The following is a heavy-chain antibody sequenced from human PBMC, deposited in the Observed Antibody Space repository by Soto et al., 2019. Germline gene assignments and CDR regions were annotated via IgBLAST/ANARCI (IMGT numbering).Heavy chain of an antibody. J-gene: IGHJ4*02. Sequence: SGPTLVNPTQTLTLTCAFSGFSLSTTGMCVSWIRQPPGKALEWLALIDWADDKYYSTSLKTRLTISKDTSKNQVVLTMTNVEPVDTATYFCSRAVGGFTYGYPDYWGQGTLVTVSS. CDR2: IDWADDK. D-gene: IGHD5-18*01. CDR3: SRAVGGFTYGYPDY. CDR1: GFSLSTTGMC. V-gene: IGHV2-70*01.